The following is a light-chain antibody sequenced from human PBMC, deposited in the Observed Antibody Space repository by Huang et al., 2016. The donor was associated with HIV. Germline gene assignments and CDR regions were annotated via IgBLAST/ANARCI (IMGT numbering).Light chain of an antibody. CDR3: QQSNDWPPYT. J-gene: IGKJ2*01. Sequence: EIVLTQSPATLSVSPGETASLSCRASQNVNTHLAWYQQRPGQSPRLLIYAASTRAIGTPARFSGSWSGTDFTLTISNVQSEDSAVYYCQQSNDWPPYTFGPGTKL. CDR1: QNVNTH. CDR2: AAS. V-gene: IGKV3D-15*01.